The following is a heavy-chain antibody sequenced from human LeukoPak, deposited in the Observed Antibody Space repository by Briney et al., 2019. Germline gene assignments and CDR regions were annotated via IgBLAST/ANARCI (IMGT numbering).Heavy chain of an antibody. D-gene: IGHD6-13*01. CDR3: ARVSTLYIAAVDY. CDR1: GGSISSSSYY. J-gene: IGHJ4*02. V-gene: IGHV4-39*07. Sequence: SETLSLTCTVSGGSISSSSYYWGWIRQPPGKGLEWIGSIYYSGSTNYNPSLKSRVTISVDTSKNQFSLKLSSVTAADTAVYYCARVSTLYIAAVDYWGQGTLVTVSS. CDR2: IYYSGST.